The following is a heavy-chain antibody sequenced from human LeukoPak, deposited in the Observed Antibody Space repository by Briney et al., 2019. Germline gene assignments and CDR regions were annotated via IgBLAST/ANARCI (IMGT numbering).Heavy chain of an antibody. J-gene: IGHJ6*02. CDR2: IRSKAYGGTT. V-gene: IGHV3-49*03. CDR3: TRDDYGDYYGMDV. Sequence: YPGGSLRLSCTASGFTFGDYAMSWFRQAPGKGLEWVGFIRSKAYGGTTEYAASVKGRFTISRDDSKSIAYLQMNSLKTEDTAVYYCTRDDYGDYYGMDVWGQGTTVTVSS. D-gene: IGHD4-17*01. CDR1: GFTFGDYA.